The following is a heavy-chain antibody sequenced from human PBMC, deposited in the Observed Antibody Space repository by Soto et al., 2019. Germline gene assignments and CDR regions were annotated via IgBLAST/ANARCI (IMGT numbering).Heavy chain of an antibody. J-gene: IGHJ5*02. V-gene: IGHV4-59*01. CDR2: IYYSGST. CDR3: ARGMSWFDP. Sequence: SETLSLTCTVSGGSISSYYWSWIRQPPGKGLEWIGYIYYSGSTNYNPSLKSRVTISVDTSKNQFSLKLSSVTAADTAVYYCARGMSWFDPWGQGTLVTVSS. CDR1: GGSISSYY.